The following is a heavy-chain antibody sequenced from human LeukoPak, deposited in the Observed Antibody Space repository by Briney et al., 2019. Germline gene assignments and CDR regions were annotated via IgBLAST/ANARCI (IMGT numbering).Heavy chain of an antibody. Sequence: GRSLRLSCAASGFTFDDYAMHWVRQAPGKGLEWVSGISWNSGSIGYADSVKGRFTISRDNAKNSLYLQMNSLRAEDTALYYCAKVSPKGYYSDHWGQGTLVTVSS. CDR2: ISWNSGSI. V-gene: IGHV3-9*01. CDR1: GFTFDDYA. J-gene: IGHJ4*02. CDR3: AKVSPKGYYSDH.